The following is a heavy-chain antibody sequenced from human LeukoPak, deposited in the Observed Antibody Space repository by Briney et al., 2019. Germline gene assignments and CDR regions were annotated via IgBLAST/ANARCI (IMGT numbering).Heavy chain of an antibody. J-gene: IGHJ5*02. CDR2: IYYSGNT. CDR1: GGSFSGYY. CDR3: ARENYDFWSGPLGNWFDP. D-gene: IGHD3-3*01. V-gene: IGHV4-34*01. Sequence: SETLSLTCAVYGGSFSGYYWSWIRQPPGKGLEWIGSIYYSGNTYYNASLKSRVTISVDTSKNQFSLKLTSVTAADTAVYYCARENYDFWSGPLGNWFDPWGQGTLVTVSS.